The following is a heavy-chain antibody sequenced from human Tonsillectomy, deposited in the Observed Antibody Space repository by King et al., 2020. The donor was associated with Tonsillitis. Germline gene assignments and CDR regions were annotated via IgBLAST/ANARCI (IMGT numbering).Heavy chain of an antibody. Sequence: VQLVESGGGLVKPGGSLRVSCAASGFIFTNAWMAWVRQAPGKGLEWVGRIKSNKAGGTTEYAAPVKGRFTISRDDSKNTLYLQMNRLKIEDTAVYYCTTGGYWGQGTLVTVSS. J-gene: IGHJ4*02. CDR1: GFIFTNAW. V-gene: IGHV3-15*01. CDR3: TTGGY. CDR2: IKSNKAGGTT.